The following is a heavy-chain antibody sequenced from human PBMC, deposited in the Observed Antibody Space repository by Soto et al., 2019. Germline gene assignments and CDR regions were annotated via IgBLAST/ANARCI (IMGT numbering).Heavy chain of an antibody. V-gene: IGHV4-39*01. CDR2: IYYSGST. Sequence: SETLSLTCTVSGGSISSSSYYWGWIRQPPGKGLEWIGSIYYSGSTYYNPSLKSRVTISVDTSKNQFSLKLSSVTAADTAVYYCARHSYYYDSSGYLWYFDYWGQGTLVTVSS. J-gene: IGHJ4*02. CDR1: GGSISSSSYY. CDR3: ARHSYYYDSSGYLWYFDY. D-gene: IGHD3-22*01.